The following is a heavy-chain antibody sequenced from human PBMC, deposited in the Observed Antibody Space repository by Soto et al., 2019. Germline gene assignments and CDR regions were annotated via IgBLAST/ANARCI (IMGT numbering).Heavy chain of an antibody. J-gene: IGHJ3*02. CDR1: GGSFSGYY. CDR3: ARGGGCSGGSCYSGSSAFDI. CDR2: INHSGST. D-gene: IGHD2-15*01. V-gene: IGHV4-34*01. Sequence: SETLSLTCAVYGGSFSGYYWSWIRQPPGKGLEWIGEINHSGSTNYNPSLKSRVTISVDTSKNQFSLKLSSVTAADTAVYYCARGGGCSGGSCYSGSSAFDIWAKGQWSPSPQ.